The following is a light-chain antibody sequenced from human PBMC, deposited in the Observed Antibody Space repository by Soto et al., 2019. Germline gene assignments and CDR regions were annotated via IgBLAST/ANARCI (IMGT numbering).Light chain of an antibody. J-gene: IGLJ1*01. CDR3: SSYAGTNTDDV. V-gene: IGLV2-8*01. CDR1: NSDIGGYKY. Sequence: QSALTQPPSTSGSPGQSVTISCTGTNSDIGGYKYVSWYQQHPGKVPKLMIYEVSRRSSGVPDRFSGSRSGNTASLTVSGLQADDEADYFCSSYAGTNTDDVFGTGTKVTVL. CDR2: EVS.